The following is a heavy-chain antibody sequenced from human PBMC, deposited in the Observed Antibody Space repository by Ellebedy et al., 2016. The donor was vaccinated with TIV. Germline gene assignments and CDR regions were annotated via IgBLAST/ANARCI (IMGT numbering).Heavy chain of an antibody. Sequence: GESLKISCAASGFTFSSYWMSWVRQAPGKGLEWVANIKEDGSEKNYVDSGKGRFTISRDNAKNSLYLQMNSLRADETAVYYCVRAVPNWFDPWGQGTLVTVSS. V-gene: IGHV3-7*01. CDR2: IKEDGSEK. CDR1: GFTFSSYW. J-gene: IGHJ5*02. CDR3: VRAVPNWFDP.